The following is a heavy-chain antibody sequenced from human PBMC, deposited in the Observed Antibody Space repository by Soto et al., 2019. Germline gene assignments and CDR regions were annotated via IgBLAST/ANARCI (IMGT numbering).Heavy chain of an antibody. V-gene: IGHV1-18*01. CDR3: VSGGILEAHRPYCYYGLDV. CDR2: VSPYNGNT. D-gene: IGHD2-21*01. J-gene: IGHJ6*02. Sequence: ASVKVSCKAFGYTFTTYGLSWVRQAPGQGLEWMGWVSPYNGNTYYAPRLQGRVTMTTDTSTTTAYMSLRSLRSDDTAIYYCVSGGILEAHRPYCYYGLDVWGQGTRVTVSS. CDR1: GYTFTTYG.